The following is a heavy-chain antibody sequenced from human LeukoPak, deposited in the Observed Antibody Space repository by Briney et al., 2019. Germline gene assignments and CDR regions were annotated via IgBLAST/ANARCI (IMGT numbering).Heavy chain of an antibody. CDR1: GGSINTYY. J-gene: IGHJ4*02. Sequence: PSETLSLTCTVSGGSINTYYWSWIRQPPGKGLEWNGYLYNSGTTNYNPSLKSRVSISGDTSENQFSLKLNSVTAADTAVYYCATRGVKTTRFDYWGQGILVTVSS. CDR2: LYNSGTT. V-gene: IGHV4-59*01. CDR3: ATRGVKTTRFDY. D-gene: IGHD1-1*01.